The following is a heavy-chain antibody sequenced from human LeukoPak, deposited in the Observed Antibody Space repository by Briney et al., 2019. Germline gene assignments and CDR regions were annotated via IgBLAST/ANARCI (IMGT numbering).Heavy chain of an antibody. V-gene: IGHV3-23*01. J-gene: IGHJ3*01. CDR2: ISFSGGNT. CDR1: GVMFSDSA. Sequence: GGSLRLSCAASGVMFSDSAMSCVRQAPGKGLEWVSLISFSGGNTYYADSVKGRFTLSRDNSKDTLYLQMNILRAEDTAIYYCARDIELSTWGLGTMVTVSS. CDR3: ARDIELST. D-gene: IGHD3-16*02.